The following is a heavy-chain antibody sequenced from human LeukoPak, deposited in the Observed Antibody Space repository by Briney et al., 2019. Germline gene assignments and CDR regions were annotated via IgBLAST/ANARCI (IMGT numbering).Heavy chain of an antibody. CDR2: ISPNSGGT. D-gene: IGHD3-22*01. V-gene: IGHV1-18*01. Sequence: ASVKVSCKASGYTFTSYGISWVRQAPGQGLQWMGWISPNSGGTNYAQKFQGRVTMTRDMSTSTVYMELSSLRSEDTAVYYCARTAYDSSGYDKYFQHWGQGTLVTVSS. CDR1: GYTFTSYG. CDR3: ARTAYDSSGYDKYFQH. J-gene: IGHJ1*01.